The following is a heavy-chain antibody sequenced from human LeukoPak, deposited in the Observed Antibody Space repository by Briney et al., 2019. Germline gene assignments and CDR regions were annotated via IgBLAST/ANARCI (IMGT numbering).Heavy chain of an antibody. J-gene: IGHJ5*02. D-gene: IGHD3-10*01. V-gene: IGHV1-69*04. CDR1: GGTFSSYA. CDR2: IIPILGIA. CDR3: AREWHYGSGSYYNGGWFDP. Sequence: ASVKVSCKASGGTFSSYAISWVRQAPGQGLEWMGRIIPILGIANYAQKFQGRVTITADKSTSTAYMELSSLRPEDTAVYYCAREWHYGSGSYYNGGWFDPWGQGTLVTVSS.